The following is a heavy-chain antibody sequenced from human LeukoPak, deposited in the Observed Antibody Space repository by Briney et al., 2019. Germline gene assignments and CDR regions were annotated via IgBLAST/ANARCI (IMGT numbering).Heavy chain of an antibody. CDR3: VKDWGMVRGLPLAIGPPFFDY. V-gene: IGHV3-64D*06. CDR1: GFTFSSYA. D-gene: IGHD3-10*01. Sequence: GGSLRLSCSASGFTFSSYAMHWVRQAPGKGLEYVSAISSNGGSTYYADSVKGRFTISRDNSKNTLYLQMSSLRAEDTAVYYCVKDWGMVRGLPLAIGPPFFDYWGQGTLVTVSS. CDR2: ISSNGGST. J-gene: IGHJ4*02.